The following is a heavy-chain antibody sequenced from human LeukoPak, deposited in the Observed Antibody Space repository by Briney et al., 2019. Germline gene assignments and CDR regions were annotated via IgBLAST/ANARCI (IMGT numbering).Heavy chain of an antibody. CDR1: GFSISSSG. Sequence: GGSLRLSCAAPGFSISSSGMHSVRQAPGKGLEWVAVIPFVGTNKYYAASVEDRFTISRDNSKHTLYLQMDSLRAEDTSVYYGAKDHEGSGSWGAPLSDYYHGMDVWGQGTTVTVSS. CDR2: IPFVGTNK. D-gene: IGHD3-10*01. V-gene: IGHV3-30*18. J-gene: IGHJ6*02. CDR3: AKDHEGSGSWGAPLSDYYHGMDV.